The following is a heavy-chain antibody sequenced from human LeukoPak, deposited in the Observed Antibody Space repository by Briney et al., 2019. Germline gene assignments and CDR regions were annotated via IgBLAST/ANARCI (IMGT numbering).Heavy chain of an antibody. CDR2: IYYSGTT. CDR1: GDSISSFS. D-gene: IGHD3-10*01. Sequence: SETLSLTCTVSGDSISSFSWSWIRQPPGKGLEWIGNIYYSGTTNYNSSLRSRVTISVDTSKNQFSLNLRSVTAADTAVYYCARDHYDSGSHSFDYWGQGTLVTVSS. CDR3: ARDHYDSGSHSFDY. J-gene: IGHJ4*02. V-gene: IGHV4-59*01.